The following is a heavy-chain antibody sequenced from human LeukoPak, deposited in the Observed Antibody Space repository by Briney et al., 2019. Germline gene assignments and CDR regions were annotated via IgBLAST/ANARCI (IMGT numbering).Heavy chain of an antibody. CDR1: GGSISSSRYY. V-gene: IGHV4-39*07. Sequence: SETLSLTCTVSGGSISSSRYYWGWIRQTPGEGLEWIGSIYNNGRTYYKSSLESRVTISVDTPKNQFSLKLTSVTAADTAVYYCAREGASQDVRGFDYWGQGAQVTVSS. CDR3: AREGASQDVRGFDY. CDR2: IYNNGRT. D-gene: IGHD3-10*02. J-gene: IGHJ4*02.